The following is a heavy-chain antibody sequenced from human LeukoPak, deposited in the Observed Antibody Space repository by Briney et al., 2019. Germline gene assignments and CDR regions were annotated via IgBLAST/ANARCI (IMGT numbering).Heavy chain of an antibody. CDR3: ARGPYCSGGSCYADY. CDR2: ISYDGSNK. Sequence: GRSLRLSCAASGFTFRTYAMHWVRQAPGKGLEWVAVISYDGSNKYYADSVEGRFTISRDNSKSTLDLQVNSLRSEDTAVYYCARGPYCSGGSCYADYWGQGTLVTVSS. V-gene: IGHV3-30*04. CDR1: GFTFRTYA. D-gene: IGHD2-15*01. J-gene: IGHJ4*02.